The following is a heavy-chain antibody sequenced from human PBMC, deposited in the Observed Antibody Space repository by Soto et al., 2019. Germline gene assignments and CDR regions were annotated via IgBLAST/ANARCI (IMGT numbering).Heavy chain of an antibody. D-gene: IGHD6-6*01. CDR1: GFTFSSYG. J-gene: IGHJ4*02. V-gene: IGHV3-30*18. Sequence: QVQLVESGGGVVQPGRSLRLSCAASGFTFSSYGMHWVRQAPGKGLELVAVISYDGSNKYYADSVKGRFTISRDNSKNTLYLQMNSLRAEDTAVYYCAKDTFLRSARPSSYYFDYWGQGTLVTVSS. CDR3: AKDTFLRSARPSSYYFDY. CDR2: ISYDGSNK.